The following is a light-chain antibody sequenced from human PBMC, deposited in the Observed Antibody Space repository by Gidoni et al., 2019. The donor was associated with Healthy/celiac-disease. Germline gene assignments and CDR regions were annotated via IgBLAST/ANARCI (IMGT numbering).Light chain of an antibody. CDR1: QSVSSY. Sequence: EIVLTQSPATLSLSPGERATLSCRASQSVSSYLAWYQQKPGQAPRLIIYDASSRATGIPTRFSGSGSGTDFTLTISSLEPEDFAVYYCQQRSNWPRTFGPGTKVDIK. J-gene: IGKJ3*01. CDR2: DAS. V-gene: IGKV3-11*01. CDR3: QQRSNWPRT.